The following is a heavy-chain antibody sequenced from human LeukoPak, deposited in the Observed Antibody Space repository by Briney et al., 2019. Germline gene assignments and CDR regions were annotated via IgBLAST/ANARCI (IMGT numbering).Heavy chain of an antibody. CDR1: GYTLTELS. CDR3: ARVALSGYYYEPDAFDI. Sequence: ASVKVSCKVSGYTLTELSMHWVRQAPGKGLEWMGGFDPEDGETIYAQKFQGRVTMTRDTSISTAYMELSRLRSDDTAVYYCARVALSGYYYEPDAFDIWGQGTMVTVSS. CDR2: FDPEDGET. V-gene: IGHV1-24*01. D-gene: IGHD3-22*01. J-gene: IGHJ3*02.